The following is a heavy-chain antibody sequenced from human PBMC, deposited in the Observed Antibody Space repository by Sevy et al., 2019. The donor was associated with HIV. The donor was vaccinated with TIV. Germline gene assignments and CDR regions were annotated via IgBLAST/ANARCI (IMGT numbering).Heavy chain of an antibody. CDR2: IRRDGSEK. CDR3: AKSYFGSGTSYGMDL. V-gene: IGHV3-7*01. Sequence: GGSLRLSCAVSGFTFRNFWMSWVRQAPGKGLEWVANIRRDGSEKYYVDSVRGRFPISRDNAKNSLFLQLNSLRADDTAIYYCAKSYFGSGTSYGMDLWGRGTTVTVSS. J-gene: IGHJ6*02. CDR1: GFTFRNFW. D-gene: IGHD3-10*01.